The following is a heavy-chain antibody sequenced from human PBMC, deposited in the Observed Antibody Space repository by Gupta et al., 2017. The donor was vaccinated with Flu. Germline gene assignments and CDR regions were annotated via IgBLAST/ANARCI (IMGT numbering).Heavy chain of an antibody. J-gene: IGHJ4*02. V-gene: IGHV1-46*01. CDR2: LFTTDGGT. CDR3: VREERGGHFDY. D-gene: IGHD3-16*01. CDR1: GYTFTNFY. Sequence: QVQLVQSGAEMQKPGAAVKLSCETSGYTFTNFYLHWVRQAPGQGLEWLGILFTTDGGTNYPQRFRDRVTMTSDTPTRTVYMELSSLTSDDTAMYYCVREERGGHFDYWGQGTLVTVSS.